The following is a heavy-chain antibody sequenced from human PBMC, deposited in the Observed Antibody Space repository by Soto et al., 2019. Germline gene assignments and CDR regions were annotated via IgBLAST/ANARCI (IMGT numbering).Heavy chain of an antibody. CDR1: GFTVSSNY. V-gene: IGHV3-53*02. Sequence: EVQLVETGGGLIQPGGSLRLSCVASGFTVSSNYMSWVRQAPGKGLEWVSVIYSGGSTYYADSVKGRFTISRDNSKNTLYLQMNSLRAEDTAVYYCARTIAVAHYGMDVWGQGTTVTVSS. D-gene: IGHD6-19*01. CDR3: ARTIAVAHYGMDV. J-gene: IGHJ6*02. CDR2: IYSGGST.